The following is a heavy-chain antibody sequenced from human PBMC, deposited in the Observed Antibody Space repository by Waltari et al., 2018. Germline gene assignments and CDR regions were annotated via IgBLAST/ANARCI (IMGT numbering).Heavy chain of an antibody. Sequence: EVQLVESGGGLVKPGGSLRLSCAASGFTFSRYSMNCVRQAPGKGLEWVSYISSSSSTIYYADSVKGRFTISRDNAKNSLYLQMNSLRAEDTAVYYCAREGTEEPDAFDIWGQGTMVTVSS. CDR1: GFTFSRYS. D-gene: IGHD3-10*01. CDR3: AREGTEEPDAFDI. J-gene: IGHJ3*02. V-gene: IGHV3-48*04. CDR2: ISSSSSTI.